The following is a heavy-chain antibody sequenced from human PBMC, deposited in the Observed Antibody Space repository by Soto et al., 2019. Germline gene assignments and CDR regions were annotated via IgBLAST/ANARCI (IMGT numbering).Heavy chain of an antibody. J-gene: IGHJ3*02. CDR2: ISSSGTYI. CDR1: GFTFSSYS. V-gene: IGHV3-21*01. CDR3: AFAGSGSYSNVADAFDI. D-gene: IGHD3-10*01. Sequence: EVPLVESGGGLVKPGGSLRLSCAASGFTFSSYSMNWVRQAPGKGLEWVSSISSSGTYIYYADSVKGRFTISRDNAKNSLYLQMNSLRAEDTAVYYCAFAGSGSYSNVADAFDIWGQGTMVTVSS.